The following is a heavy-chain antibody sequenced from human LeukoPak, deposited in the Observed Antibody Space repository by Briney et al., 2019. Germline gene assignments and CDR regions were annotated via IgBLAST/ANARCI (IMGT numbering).Heavy chain of an antibody. CDR1: GFTVSSNY. Sequence: GGSLRLSCAASGFTVSSNYMSWVRQAPGKGLEWVSSISNSGGSTYYADSVRGRFTISRDNSKNTLYLQMNSLRAEDTAVYYCAKVYNWNYLDYWGQGTLVTVSS. CDR3: AKVYNWNYLDY. D-gene: IGHD1-20*01. J-gene: IGHJ4*02. CDR2: ISNSGGST. V-gene: IGHV3-23*01.